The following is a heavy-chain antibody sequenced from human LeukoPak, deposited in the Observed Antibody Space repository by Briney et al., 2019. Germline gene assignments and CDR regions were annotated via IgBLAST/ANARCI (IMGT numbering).Heavy chain of an antibody. CDR1: GGSISSYY. J-gene: IGHJ5*02. Sequence: SETLSLTCTVSGGSISSYYWSWIRQPPGKGLEWIGYIYYSGSTNYNPSLKSRVTISVDTSKNQFSLKLSSVTAADTAVYYCARSLLTPYYYGSGSYYNVNWFDPWGQGNLVTVSS. V-gene: IGHV4-59*01. D-gene: IGHD3-10*01. CDR2: IYYSGST. CDR3: ARSLLTPYYYGSGSYYNVNWFDP.